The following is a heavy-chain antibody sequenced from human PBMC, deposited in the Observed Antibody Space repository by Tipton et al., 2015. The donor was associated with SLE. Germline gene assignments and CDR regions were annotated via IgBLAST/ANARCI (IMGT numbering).Heavy chain of an antibody. CDR2: INHSGST. D-gene: IGHD1-26*01. CDR3: ATRPGGNNWFDP. V-gene: IGHV4-34*01. CDR1: GGSFSGYY. Sequence: TLSLTCAVYGGSFSGYYWSWIRQPPGKGLEWIGEINHSGSTNYNPPLKSRVTISVDTSKNQFSLKLSSVTAADTAVYYCATRPGGNNWFDPWGQGTLVTVSS. J-gene: IGHJ5*02.